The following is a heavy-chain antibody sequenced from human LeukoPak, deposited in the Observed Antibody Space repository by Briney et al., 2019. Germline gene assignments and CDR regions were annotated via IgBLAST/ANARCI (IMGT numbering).Heavy chain of an antibody. V-gene: IGHV4-39*02. CDR2: IYYSGNT. Sequence: PSETLSLTCTVSGGSISSSSYYWGWVRQAPGKGLEWIGSIYYSGNTYYNPSLKSRVTISVDTSKNHFSLNLNPVTAADTAVYYCASGQPPYNGYYTSMLSTWGQGTLVTVSS. J-gene: IGHJ4*02. CDR1: GGSISSSSYY. CDR3: ASGQPPYNGYYTSMLST. D-gene: IGHD5-12*01.